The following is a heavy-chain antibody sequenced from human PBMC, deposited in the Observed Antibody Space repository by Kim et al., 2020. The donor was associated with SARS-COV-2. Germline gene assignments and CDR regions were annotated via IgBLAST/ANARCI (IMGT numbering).Heavy chain of an antibody. Sequence: GGSLRLSCAASGFTFTSYWMHWVRQAPGKGLVWVSRINSYGSSTSYADSVKGRFTISRDNAKNTLYLQMNSLRAEDTAVYYCARASAVAGNVLLDYWGQGTLVTVSS. CDR1: GFTFTSYW. D-gene: IGHD6-19*01. J-gene: IGHJ4*02. CDR2: INSYGSST. V-gene: IGHV3-74*01. CDR3: ARASAVAGNVLLDY.